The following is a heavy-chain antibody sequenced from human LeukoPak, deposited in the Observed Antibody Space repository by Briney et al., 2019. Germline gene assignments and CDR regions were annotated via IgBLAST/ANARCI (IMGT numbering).Heavy chain of an antibody. CDR3: ARGTGGAFIVGANFDY. CDR1: GGSISGSSYY. CDR2: IYYSGST. D-gene: IGHD1-26*01. Sequence: PSETLSLTCTVSGGSISGSSYYWSWIRQPPGKGLEWIGYIYYSGSTNYNPSLKSRVTISVDTSKNQFSLKLSSVTAADTAVYYCARGTGGAFIVGANFDYWGQGTLVTVSS. V-gene: IGHV4-61*01. J-gene: IGHJ4*02.